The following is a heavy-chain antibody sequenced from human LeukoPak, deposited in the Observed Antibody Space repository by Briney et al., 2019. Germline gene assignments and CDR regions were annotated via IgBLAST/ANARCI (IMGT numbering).Heavy chain of an antibody. Sequence: ASVKVSCKASGYTFTGYYMHWVRQAPGQGLEWMGWMNPNSGNTGYAQKFQGRVTMTRNTSISTAYMELSSLRSEDTAVYYCARGDEAYCSGGSRYPSYWGQGTLVTVSS. CDR1: GYTFTGYY. V-gene: IGHV1-8*02. CDR2: MNPNSGNT. J-gene: IGHJ4*02. CDR3: ARGDEAYCSGGSRYPSY. D-gene: IGHD2-15*01.